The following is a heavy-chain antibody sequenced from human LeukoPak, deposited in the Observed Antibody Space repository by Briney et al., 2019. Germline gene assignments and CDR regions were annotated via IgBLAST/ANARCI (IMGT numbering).Heavy chain of an antibody. CDR2: ISGSGGST. CDR3: ARGICGSGGSCYVSSAFDI. Sequence: GGSLRLSCAASGFTFNSYAMSWVRQAPGKGLEWVSAISGSGGSTYYADSVKGRFTISRDNSKNTLYLQMNSLRAEDTAVYYCARGICGSGGSCYVSSAFDIWGQGTMVTVSS. V-gene: IGHV3-23*01. J-gene: IGHJ3*02. CDR1: GFTFNSYA. D-gene: IGHD2-15*01.